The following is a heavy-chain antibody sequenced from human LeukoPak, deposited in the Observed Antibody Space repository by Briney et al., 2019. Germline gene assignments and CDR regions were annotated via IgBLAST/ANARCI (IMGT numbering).Heavy chain of an antibody. Sequence: GGSLRLSCAASGFTFSSNYMSWVRQAPGKGLEWVSVIYSGGSTYYADSVKDRFTISRDNSKNTLYLQMNSLRAEDTAVYYCARGRYDFWSGYPIDYWGQGTLVTVSS. D-gene: IGHD3-3*01. J-gene: IGHJ4*02. CDR2: IYSGGST. CDR1: GFTFSSNY. V-gene: IGHV3-53*01. CDR3: ARGRYDFWSGYPIDY.